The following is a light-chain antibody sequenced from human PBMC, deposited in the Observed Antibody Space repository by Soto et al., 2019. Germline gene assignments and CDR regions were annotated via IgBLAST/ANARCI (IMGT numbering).Light chain of an antibody. V-gene: IGKV3-20*01. CDR1: QSVSSSY. Sequence: EIELTQSPGTLSLSPGERATLSCRASQSVSSSYLVWYQQKLGQAPRLLMYDASSRATGIPDRFSGSGSGTDFTLTISRLEPEDFAVYYCTHYGSSRTFGQGTKVDIK. CDR2: DAS. J-gene: IGKJ1*01. CDR3: THYGSSRT.